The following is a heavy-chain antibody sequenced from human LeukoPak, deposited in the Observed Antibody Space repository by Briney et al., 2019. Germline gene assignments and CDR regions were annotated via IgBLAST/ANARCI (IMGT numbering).Heavy chain of an antibody. J-gene: IGHJ6*02. V-gene: IGHV3-48*01. D-gene: IGHD5-18*01. CDR2: ISSSGDII. CDR1: GFTFSSYN. Sequence: PGGSLRLSCAASGFTFSSYNMNWVRQAPGKGLEWVSFISSSGDIIYYADSVKGRFTLSRDNAKHSLYLQMNSLRAEGTAVYYCARGSVTTGPFGMDVWGQGTTVTVSS. CDR3: ARGSVTTGPFGMDV.